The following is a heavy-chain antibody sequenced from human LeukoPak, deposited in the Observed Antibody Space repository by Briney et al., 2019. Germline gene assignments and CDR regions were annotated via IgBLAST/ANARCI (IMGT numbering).Heavy chain of an antibody. CDR1: GCSISSYY. CDR3: GRAHYGDQMGGMDV. D-gene: IGHD4-17*01. CDR2: IYTSGST. J-gene: IGHJ6*01. V-gene: IGHV4-4*07. Sequence: SETLSLTCTVSGCSISSYYWSWIRQPAGKGLEWIGHIYTSGSTNYNASLKRRVTTTVDTSNNQFSLKLSSVTAADTAVYYCGRAHYGDQMGGMDVWGQGTTVTVSS.